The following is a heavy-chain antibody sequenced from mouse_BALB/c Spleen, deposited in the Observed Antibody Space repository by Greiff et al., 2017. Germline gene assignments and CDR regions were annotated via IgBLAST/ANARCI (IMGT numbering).Heavy chain of an antibody. CDR1: GFTFSSYS. CDR3: ARGKSSYFDY. CDR2: ISSGGST. J-gene: IGHJ2*01. Sequence: EVMLVESGGGLVKPGGSLKLSCAASGFTFSSYSMSWVRQTPEKRLEWVASISSGGSTYYSDSVKGRFTISRDNARNILYLQMSSLRSEDTAMYYCARGKSSYFDYWGQGTTLTVSS. V-gene: IGHV5-6-5*01. D-gene: IGHD1-3*01.